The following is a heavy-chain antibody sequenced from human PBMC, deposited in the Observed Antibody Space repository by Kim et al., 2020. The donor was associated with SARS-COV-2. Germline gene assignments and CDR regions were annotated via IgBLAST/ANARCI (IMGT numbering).Heavy chain of an antibody. J-gene: IGHJ6*02. CDR2: IWYDGSNK. D-gene: IGHD2-21*02. V-gene: IGHV3-33*01. CDR3: ARTCGGDCYFYYYGMDV. Sequence: GGSLRLSCAASGFTFSSYGMHWVRQAPGKGLEWVAVIWYDGSNKYYADSVKGRFTISRDNSKNTLYLQMNSLRAEDTAVYYCARTCGGDCYFYYYGMDVWGQGTTVTVSS. CDR1: GFTFSSYG.